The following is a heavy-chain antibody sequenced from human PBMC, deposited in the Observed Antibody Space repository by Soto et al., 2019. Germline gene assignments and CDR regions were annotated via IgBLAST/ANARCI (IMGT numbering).Heavy chain of an antibody. CDR3: ARFVRSCSATTFSTRAVV. J-gene: IGHJ6*02. D-gene: IGHD2-2*01. Sequence: PSDTLSLICTVSGGFVNSDTHSWSWIRQTPGKRLEWIGFIYSGGSTKNPSLRSRVTMSVDTSKNQFSLKLRSVIVADTAVYHCARFVRSCSATTFSTRAVVWGQVIPLTVYS. V-gene: IGHV4-61*01. CDR2: IYSGGST. CDR1: GGFVNSDTHS.